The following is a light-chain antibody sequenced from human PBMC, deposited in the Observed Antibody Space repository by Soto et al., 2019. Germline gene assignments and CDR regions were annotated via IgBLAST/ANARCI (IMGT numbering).Light chain of an antibody. CDR2: EVS. Sequence: QSVLTQPASVSGSPGQSITISCTGTSGDVGGYYYVSWYQQLPGKAPKLMISEVSNRPSGVSNRFSGSKSGNTASLTISGLQAEDEADYYCAAWDDSLNGQVFGGGTKLTVL. J-gene: IGLJ2*01. V-gene: IGLV2-14*01. CDR3: AAWDDSLNGQV. CDR1: SGDVGGYYY.